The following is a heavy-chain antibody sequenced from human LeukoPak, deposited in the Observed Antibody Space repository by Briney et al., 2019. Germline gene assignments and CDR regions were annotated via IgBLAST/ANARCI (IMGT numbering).Heavy chain of an antibody. D-gene: IGHD4-23*01. CDR1: GESFSGYY. V-gene: IGHV4-31*11. J-gene: IGHJ4*02. CDR3: ARVGGKGPIDY. CDR2: IYYSGST. Sequence: SETLSLTCAVYGESFSGYYWSWIRQPPGKGLEWIGYIYYSGSTYYNPSLKSRVTISVDTSKNQFSLKLSSVTAADTAVYYCARVGGKGPIDYWGQGTLVTVSS.